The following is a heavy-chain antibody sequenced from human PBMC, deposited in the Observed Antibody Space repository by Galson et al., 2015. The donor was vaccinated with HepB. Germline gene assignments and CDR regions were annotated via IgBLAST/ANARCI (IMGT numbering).Heavy chain of an antibody. V-gene: IGHV6-1*01. CDR2: TYYRAKWYN. CDR3: AGVVGTIHYYGMDV. J-gene: IGHJ6*02. D-gene: IGHD6-19*01. CDR1: GDSVSNNNVA. Sequence: CAISGDSVSNNNVAWNWIRQSPSRGLEWLGRTYYRAKWYNDYAVSVRGRITINPDTSKNQFSLQLNSVTPDDTAIYYCAGVVGTIHYYGMDVWGQGTTVTVSS.